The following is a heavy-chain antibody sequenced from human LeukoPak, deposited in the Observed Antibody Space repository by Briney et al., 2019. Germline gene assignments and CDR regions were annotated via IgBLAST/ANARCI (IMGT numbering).Heavy chain of an antibody. CDR2: IISKGYGGTT. Sequence: PGRSLLLSCTASGFPFVDYAMSWGRQAPGKGLEGVGFIISKGYGGTTEYAASEKGRFTISRDDSKSIAYLQMNSLKTEDTAVYYCTRASGYYYLDAFDIWGQGTMVTVSS. CDR3: TRASGYYYLDAFDI. J-gene: IGHJ3*02. D-gene: IGHD3-22*01. V-gene: IGHV3-49*04. CDR1: GFPFVDYA.